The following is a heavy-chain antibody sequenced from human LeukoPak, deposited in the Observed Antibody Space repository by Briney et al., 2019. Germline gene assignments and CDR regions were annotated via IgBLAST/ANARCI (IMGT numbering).Heavy chain of an antibody. D-gene: IGHD3-22*01. J-gene: IGHJ4*02. CDR2: IYYSGST. CDR3: ARSYDSSGYYFDY. CDR1: GGSISSSSYY. Sequence: SETLSLTCTVSGGSISSSSYYWGWIRQPPGKGLEWIGSIYYSGSTNYNPSLKSRVTISVDTSKNQFSLKLSSVTAADTAVYYCARSYDSSGYYFDYWGQGTLVTVSS. V-gene: IGHV4-39*07.